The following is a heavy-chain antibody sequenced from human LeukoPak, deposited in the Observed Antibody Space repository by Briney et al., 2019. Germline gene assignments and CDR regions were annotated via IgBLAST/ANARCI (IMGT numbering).Heavy chain of an antibody. CDR2: ISGSGGST. V-gene: IGHV3-23*01. D-gene: IGHD3-9*01. Sequence: GGSLRLSCAAPGFTFSSYAMSWVRQAPGKGLEWVSAISGSGGSTYYADSVKGRFTISRDNSKNTLYLQMNSLRAEDTAVYYCAKVSTGYYRGGDAFDIWGQGTMVTVSS. J-gene: IGHJ3*02. CDR1: GFTFSSYA. CDR3: AKVSTGYYRGGDAFDI.